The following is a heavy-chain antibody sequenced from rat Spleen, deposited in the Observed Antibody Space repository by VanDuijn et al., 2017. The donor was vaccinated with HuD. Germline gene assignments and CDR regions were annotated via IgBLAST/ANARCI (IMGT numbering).Heavy chain of an antibody. CDR1: GFTFNSSW. CDR3: AVSGYGY. CDR2: INPDGGVT. V-gene: IGHV5-58*01. J-gene: IGHJ2*01. Sequence: EVQLVESGGGLVQPGRPLKLSCVASGFTFNSSWMTWIRQAPGKGLEWISSINPDGGVTYYPDSVKGRFTISRDNAEDTVYLQMNSLRSEDTATYYCAVSGYGYWGQGVMVTVSS. D-gene: IGHD4-3*01.